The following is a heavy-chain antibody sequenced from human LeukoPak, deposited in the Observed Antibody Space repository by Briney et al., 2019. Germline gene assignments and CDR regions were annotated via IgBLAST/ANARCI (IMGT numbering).Heavy chain of an antibody. D-gene: IGHD6-19*01. CDR3: AREQIGWLGGLPAFDY. CDR1: GFTFSSYS. Sequence: GGSLRLSCAASGFTFSSYSMNWVRQAPGKGLEWVSSISSSSSYIYYADSVKGRFTISRDNAKNSLYLQMNSLRAEDTAVYYCAREQIGWLGGLPAFDYWGQGTLVTVSS. CDR2: ISSSSSYI. J-gene: IGHJ4*02. V-gene: IGHV3-21*01.